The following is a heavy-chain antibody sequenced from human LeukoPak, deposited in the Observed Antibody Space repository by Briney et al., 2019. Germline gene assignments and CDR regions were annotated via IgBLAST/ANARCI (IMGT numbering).Heavy chain of an antibody. V-gene: IGHV1-69*13. Sequence: RASVKVSCKASGGTFSSYAISWVRQAPGQGLEWMGGIIPIFGTANYAQKFQGRVTITADESTSTAYMEPSSLRSEDTAVYYCARVRYYYDSSGYLMDGIDYYYGMDVWGQGTTVTVSS. CDR3: ARVRYYYDSSGYLMDGIDYYYGMDV. J-gene: IGHJ6*02. CDR2: IIPIFGTA. D-gene: IGHD3-22*01. CDR1: GGTFSSYA.